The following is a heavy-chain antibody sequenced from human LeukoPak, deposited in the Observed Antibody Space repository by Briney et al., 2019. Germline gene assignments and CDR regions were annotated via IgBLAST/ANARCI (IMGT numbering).Heavy chain of an antibody. CDR2: IYYSGST. D-gene: IGHD4-17*01. Sequence: KPSETLSLTCTVSGGSISSYYWSWIRQPPGKGLEWIGYIYYSGSTNYNPSLKSRVTISVDTSKNQFSLKLSSATAADTAVYYCARDRGYGDPFDYWGQGTLVTVSS. V-gene: IGHV4-59*01. CDR1: GGSISSYY. CDR3: ARDRGYGDPFDY. J-gene: IGHJ4*02.